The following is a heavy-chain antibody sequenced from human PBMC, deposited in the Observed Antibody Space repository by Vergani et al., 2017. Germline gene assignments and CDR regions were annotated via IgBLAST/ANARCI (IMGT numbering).Heavy chain of an antibody. V-gene: IGHV3-30*04. D-gene: IGHD6-13*01. CDR1: GFTFSSYA. CDR3: ARGKELGDNWFDP. Sequence: QVQLVESGGGVVQPGRSLRLSCAASGFTFSSYAMHWVRQAPGKGLERVAVISYDGSNKYYADSVKGRFTISRDNSKNTLYLQMNSLRAEDTAVYYCARGKELGDNWFDPWGQGTLVTVSS. J-gene: IGHJ5*02. CDR2: ISYDGSNK.